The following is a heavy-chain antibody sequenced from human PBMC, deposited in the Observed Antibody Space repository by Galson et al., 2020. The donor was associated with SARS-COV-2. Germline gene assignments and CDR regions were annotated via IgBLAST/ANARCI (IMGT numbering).Heavy chain of an antibody. Sequence: GGSLRLSCGASGFSISRFDMHWVRQAPGKGLEWVSGVGYAGDRYYADSVQGRFSVSREVAKNSLYLQMSSLTAGDTAVYYCARGEMIRGVKGGYFDSWGQGLMVTVSS. CDR2: VGYAGDR. J-gene: IGHJ4*02. CDR1: GFSISRFD. V-gene: IGHV3-13*01. D-gene: IGHD3-10*01. CDR3: ARGEMIRGVKGGYFDS.